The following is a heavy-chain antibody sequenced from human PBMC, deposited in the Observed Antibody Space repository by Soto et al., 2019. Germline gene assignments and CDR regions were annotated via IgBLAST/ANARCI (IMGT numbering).Heavy chain of an antibody. V-gene: IGHV3-23*01. Sequence: GGALRLSCAASGFTFRSYAMSWVRQAPGKGLEWVSAISGSGGSTYYADSVKGRFTISRDNAKNTLYLQMNSLRAEDTAVYYFLINSPTYGDTHYWGQATLVTVS. CDR2: ISGSGGST. J-gene: IGHJ4*02. CDR1: GFTFRSYA. D-gene: IGHD4-17*01. CDR3: LINSPTYGDTHY.